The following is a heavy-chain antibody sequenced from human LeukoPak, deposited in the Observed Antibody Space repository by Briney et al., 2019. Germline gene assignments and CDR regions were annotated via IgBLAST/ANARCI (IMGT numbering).Heavy chain of an antibody. V-gene: IGHV3-23*01. CDR3: ARVHSNSYPYYYYYYMDV. CDR1: GFTFSSYA. CDR2: ISGSGGST. Sequence: GGSLRLSCAASGFTFSSYAMSWVRQAPGKGLEWVSAISGSGGSTYYADSVKGRFTISRDNSKNTLYLQMNSLRAEDTAVYYCARVHSNSYPYYYYYYMDVWGKGTTVTVSS. D-gene: IGHD4-11*01. J-gene: IGHJ6*03.